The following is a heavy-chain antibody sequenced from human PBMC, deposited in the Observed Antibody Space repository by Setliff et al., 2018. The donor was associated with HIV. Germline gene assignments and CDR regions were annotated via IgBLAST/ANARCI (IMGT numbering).Heavy chain of an antibody. Sequence: SETLSLTCTVSGGSIRSYYGSWIRQSPGKGLEWIGYVFYNGDTAYNPSLKSRRTISVDMSKSQFSLRLSSVTAADTAMYYCAREYYRSGGYYSGWKYYYMDVWGKGTTVTVSS. V-gene: IGHV4-59*12. D-gene: IGHD2-15*01. CDR2: VFYNGDT. CDR3: AREYYRSGGYYSGWKYYYMDV. CDR1: GGSIRSYY. J-gene: IGHJ6*03.